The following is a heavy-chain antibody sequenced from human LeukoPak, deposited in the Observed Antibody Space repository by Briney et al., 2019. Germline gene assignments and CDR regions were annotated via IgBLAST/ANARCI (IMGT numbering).Heavy chain of an antibody. V-gene: IGHV4-39*01. CDR3: ARHYGP. D-gene: IGHD3-10*01. CDR1: VGSVTNRNYY. CDR2: IYYSGST. Sequence: PSETLSLTCTVAVGSVTNRNYYWGWLRQPPEKGLEWIGSIYYSGSTYQSPSLRSRVTISVDTSKNQFSLKLNSVTAADTAVYYCARHYGPWGQGTLVTVSS. J-gene: IGHJ5*02.